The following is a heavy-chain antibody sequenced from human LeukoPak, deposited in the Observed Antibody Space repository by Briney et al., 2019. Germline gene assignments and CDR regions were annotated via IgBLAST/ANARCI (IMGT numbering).Heavy chain of an antibody. D-gene: IGHD3-3*01. V-gene: IGHV4-59*01. J-gene: IGHJ4*02. Sequence: SETLSLTCTVSGGSISSYYWSWIRQPPGKGLEWIGYIYYSGSTNYNPSLKSRVTISVDTSKNQFSLKLSSVTAAETAVYYCARAGGYYGYFDYWGQGTLVTVSS. CDR3: ARAGGYYGYFDY. CDR2: IYYSGST. CDR1: GGSISSYY.